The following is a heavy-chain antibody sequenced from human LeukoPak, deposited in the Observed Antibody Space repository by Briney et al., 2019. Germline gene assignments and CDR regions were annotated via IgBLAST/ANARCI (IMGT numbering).Heavy chain of an antibody. CDR2: IIPILGIA. Sequence: ASVKVSCKASGGTFSSYTISWVRQAPGQGLEWMGRIIPILGIANHAQKFQGRVTITADKSTSTAYMELSSLRSEDTAVYYCARLAGTGYFDYWGQGTLVTVSS. CDR1: GGTFSSYT. V-gene: IGHV1-69*02. J-gene: IGHJ4*02. CDR3: ARLAGTGYFDY. D-gene: IGHD6-19*01.